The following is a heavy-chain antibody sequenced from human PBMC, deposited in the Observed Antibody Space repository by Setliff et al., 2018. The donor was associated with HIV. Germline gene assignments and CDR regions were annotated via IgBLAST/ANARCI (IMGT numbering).Heavy chain of an antibody. Sequence: ASVKVSCKASGYTFTGYYMHWVRQAPGPGLEWMGWISAYNGKTNYAQKLQGRVTMTTDTSTSTAYMERRSLRSDDTAVYYCARDRATYYDILTGYYKRPGSEYFQHWGQGTLVTVSS. J-gene: IGHJ1*01. D-gene: IGHD3-9*01. V-gene: IGHV1-18*04. CDR1: GYTFTGYY. CDR3: ARDRATYYDILTGYYKRPGSEYFQH. CDR2: ISAYNGKT.